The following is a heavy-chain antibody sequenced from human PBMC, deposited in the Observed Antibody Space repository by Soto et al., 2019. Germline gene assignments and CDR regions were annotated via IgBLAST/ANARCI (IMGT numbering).Heavy chain of an antibody. CDR2: IIPIFGTA. D-gene: IGHD2-2*02. Sequence: QVQLVQSGAEVKKPGSSVKVSCKASGGTFSSYAISWVRQAPGQGLEWMGGIIPIFGTANYAQKFQGRVTITADKSTSKAYMELSSLRSEDTAVYYCARADCSSTSCYRWGSYYYGMDVWGQGTTVTVSS. CDR3: ARADCSSTSCYRWGSYYYGMDV. J-gene: IGHJ6*02. V-gene: IGHV1-69*06. CDR1: GGTFSSYA.